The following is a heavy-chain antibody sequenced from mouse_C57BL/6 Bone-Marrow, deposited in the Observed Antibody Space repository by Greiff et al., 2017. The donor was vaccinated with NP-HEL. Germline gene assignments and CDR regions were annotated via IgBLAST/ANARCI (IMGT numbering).Heavy chain of an antibody. CDR3: ARNCYAMDY. Sequence: VKLVESGPGLVQPSQSLSITCTVSGFSLTSYGVHWVRQSPGKGLEWLGVIWSGGSTDYNAAFISRLSISKDNSKSQVFFKMNSLQADDTAIYYCARNCYAMDYWGQGTSVTVSS. V-gene: IGHV2-2*01. CDR2: IWSGGST. CDR1: GFSLTSYG. J-gene: IGHJ4*01.